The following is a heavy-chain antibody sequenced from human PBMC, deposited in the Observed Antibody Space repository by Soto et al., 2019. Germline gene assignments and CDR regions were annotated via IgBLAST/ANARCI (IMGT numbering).Heavy chain of an antibody. D-gene: IGHD5-18*01. Sequence: PGGSLRLSCAASGFTFSSYGMHWVRQAPGKGLEWVAVVSYDGSNKYYADSVKGRFTISRDNSKNTLYLQMNSLRAEDTALYYCAKDDQMTASIDYWGQGTLVTVSS. V-gene: IGHV3-30*18. CDR3: AKDDQMTASIDY. CDR1: GFTFSSYG. CDR2: VSYDGSNK. J-gene: IGHJ4*02.